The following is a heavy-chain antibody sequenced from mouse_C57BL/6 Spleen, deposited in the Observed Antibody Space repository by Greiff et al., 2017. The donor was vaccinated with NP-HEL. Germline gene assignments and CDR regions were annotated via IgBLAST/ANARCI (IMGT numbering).Heavy chain of an antibody. D-gene: IGHD2-5*01. J-gene: IGHJ3*01. CDR2: INPSSGYT. Sequence: VQLQQSGAELARPGASVKMSCKASGYTFTSYTMHWVKQRPGQGLEWIGYINPSSGYTKYNQKFKDKATLTADKSSSTAYMKLSSLTSEDSAVYYCAAGDSNPAWIAYWGQGTLVTVSA. CDR3: AAGDSNPAWIAY. CDR1: GYTFTSYT. V-gene: IGHV1-4*01.